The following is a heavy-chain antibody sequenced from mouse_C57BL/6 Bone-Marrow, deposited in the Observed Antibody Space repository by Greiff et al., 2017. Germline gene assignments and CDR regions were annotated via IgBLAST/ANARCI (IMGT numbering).Heavy chain of an antibody. J-gene: IGHJ3*01. V-gene: IGHV1-26*01. CDR2: INPNNGGT. CDR1: GYTFTDYY. CDR3: ARSHITTVVEGGLAY. Sequence: EVQLQQSGPELVKPGASVKISCKASGYTFTDYYMNWVKQSHGKSLEWIGDINPNNGGTSYNQKFKGKATLTVDKSSSTAYMELRSLTSEDSAVYYGARSHITTVVEGGLAYWGQGTLVTVSA. D-gene: IGHD1-1*01.